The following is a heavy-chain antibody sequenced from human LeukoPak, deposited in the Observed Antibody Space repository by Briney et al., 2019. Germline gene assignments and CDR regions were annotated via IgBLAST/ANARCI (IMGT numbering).Heavy chain of an antibody. J-gene: IGHJ4*02. V-gene: IGHV3-48*03. Sequence: GGSLRLSCAASGFTFSDYEMNWVRQAPGKGLEWVSYISSSGSTMFYADSVKGRFTISRDNAKNSLYLQMNSLRAEDTAVYYCARERVGYSYGATCFDYWGQGTLVTVSS. D-gene: IGHD5-18*01. CDR1: GFTFSDYE. CDR3: ARERVGYSYGATCFDY. CDR2: ISSSGSTM.